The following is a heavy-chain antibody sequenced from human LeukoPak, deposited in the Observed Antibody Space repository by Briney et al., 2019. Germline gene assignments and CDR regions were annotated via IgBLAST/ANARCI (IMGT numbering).Heavy chain of an antibody. Sequence: GGSLRLSCAASGFTVSSNYMSWVRQAPGKGLEWVSIIYSGGSTFYADSVKGRFTISRDNSKNTLYRQMNSLRAEDTAVYYCARGGSYLSAFDIWGQGTMVTVSS. CDR2: IYSGGST. CDR3: ARGGSYLSAFDI. J-gene: IGHJ3*02. V-gene: IGHV3-53*01. D-gene: IGHD1-26*01. CDR1: GFTVSSNY.